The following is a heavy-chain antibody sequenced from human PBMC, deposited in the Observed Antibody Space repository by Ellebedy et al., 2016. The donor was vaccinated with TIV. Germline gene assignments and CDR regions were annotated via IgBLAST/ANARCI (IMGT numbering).Heavy chain of an antibody. J-gene: IGHJ6*02. CDR3: ARDRMTNYFYGMDV. CDR2: IYNSGST. V-gene: IGHV4-59*01. CDR1: GGSISSYY. Sequence: MPSETLSLTCTVSGGSISSYYWSWIRQPPGKGLEWIGYIYNSGSTNYNPSLKSRVTISVDTSKNQISLILSSVTAADTAVYYCARDRMTNYFYGMDVWGHGTTVTVSS.